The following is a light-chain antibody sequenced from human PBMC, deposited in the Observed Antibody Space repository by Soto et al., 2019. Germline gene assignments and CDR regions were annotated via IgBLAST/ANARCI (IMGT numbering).Light chain of an antibody. CDR1: SSDVGGYTY. CDR3: SSYTSSSTWV. CDR2: EVS. J-gene: IGLJ3*02. V-gene: IGLV2-14*01. Sequence: QSALTQPASVSGSPGQSITISCTGTSSDVGGYTYVSWYQRYPGKAPQLIIYEVSNRPSGVSNRFSGSKSGNTASLTISGLQAEDEADYYCSSYTSSSTWVFGGGTKLTVL.